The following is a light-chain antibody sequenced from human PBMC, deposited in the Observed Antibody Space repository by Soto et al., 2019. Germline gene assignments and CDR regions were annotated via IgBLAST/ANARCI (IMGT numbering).Light chain of an antibody. CDR1: QRVTSNY. CDR3: QQYGSSTGT. V-gene: IGKV3-20*01. Sequence: IVLTQSPGTLSLSPGERATLSCRASQRVTSNYLAWYQQRPGQAPRLLIFGASIRDTGLPGRFSGSGSGTDFTLTISRLEPEDFAVYYCQQYGSSTGTFGQGTRLEIK. J-gene: IGKJ5*01. CDR2: GAS.